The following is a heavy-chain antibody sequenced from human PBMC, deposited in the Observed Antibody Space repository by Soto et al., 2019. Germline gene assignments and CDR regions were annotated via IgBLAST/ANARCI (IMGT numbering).Heavy chain of an antibody. CDR2: IIPILGIA. D-gene: IGHD1-1*01. J-gene: IGHJ4*02. V-gene: IGHV1-69*02. Sequence: ASVKVSCKASGGTFSSYTISWVRQAPGQGLEWMGRIIPILGIANYAQKFQGRVTITADKSTSTAYMELSSLRSEDTAVYYCARAPPGQLFFDYWGQGTLVTVSS. CDR1: GGTFSSYT. CDR3: ARAPPGQLFFDY.